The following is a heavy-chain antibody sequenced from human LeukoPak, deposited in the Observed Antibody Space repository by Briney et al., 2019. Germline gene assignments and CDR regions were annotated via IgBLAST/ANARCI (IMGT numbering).Heavy chain of an antibody. D-gene: IGHD6-13*01. J-gene: IGHJ4*02. V-gene: IGHV3-21*01. CDR1: GFTFSSYS. CDR3: ARDRIAAAGTPDY. CDR2: ISSSSSYI. Sequence: AGSLRLSCAASGFTFSSYSMNWVRQAPGEGLEWVSSISSSSSYIYYADSVKGRFTISRDNAKNSLYLQMNSLRAEDTAVYYCARDRIAAAGTPDYWGQGTLVTVSS.